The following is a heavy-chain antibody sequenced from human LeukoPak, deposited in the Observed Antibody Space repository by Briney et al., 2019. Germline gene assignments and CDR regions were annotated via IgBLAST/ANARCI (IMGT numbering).Heavy chain of an antibody. J-gene: IGHJ3*02. CDR2: ISAYNGNT. D-gene: IGHD3-22*01. CDR1: GYTFTSYG. CDR3: ARPYDSSGYFGFGDAFDI. V-gene: IGHV1-18*01. Sequence: ASVKVSCKASGYTFTSYGISWVRQAPGQGLEWMGWISAYNGNTNYAQKLQGRVTMTTDTSTSTAYMELRSLRSDDTAVYYCARPYDSSGYFGFGDAFDIWGQGTMVTVSS.